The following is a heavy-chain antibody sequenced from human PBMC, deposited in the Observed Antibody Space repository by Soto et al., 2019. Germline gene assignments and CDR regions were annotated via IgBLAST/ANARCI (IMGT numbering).Heavy chain of an antibody. CDR2: ISFYNGNT. CDR3: AKGGSYDRGGPPMFDYIDS. CDR1: GHTFTSYG. D-gene: IGHD3-10*02. V-gene: IGHV1-18*01. J-gene: IGHJ4*02. Sequence: ASVKVSCKASGHTFTSYGISWVRQARGQGLEWMGWISFYNGNTNYAQKFQGRVTMTTDTSTSTAYMELRRLRSDDTAVYFCAKGGSYDRGGPPMFDYIDSWGQGTLVTVYS.